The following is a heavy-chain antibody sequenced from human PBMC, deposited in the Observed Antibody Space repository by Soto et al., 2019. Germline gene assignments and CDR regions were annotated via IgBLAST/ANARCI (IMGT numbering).Heavy chain of an antibody. CDR1: GGSISSSGHY. V-gene: IGHV4-39*01. CDR2: IFYSGGT. Sequence: QLQLQESGPGLVKPSEALSLTCTVSGGSISSSGHYWGWIRQTPGKGLEWIGNIFYSGGTHYNASFRSRVSISVDSSKNQLSLKVTSVTAADTAVYYCARRSYGSGVDLWGLGTLVTVSS. CDR3: ARRSYGSGVDL. D-gene: IGHD3-10*01. J-gene: IGHJ5*02.